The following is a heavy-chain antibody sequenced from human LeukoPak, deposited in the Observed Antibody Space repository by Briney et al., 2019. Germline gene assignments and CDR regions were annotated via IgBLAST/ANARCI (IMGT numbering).Heavy chain of an antibody. CDR3: ARDGPLNYDSSGYSFHP. CDR2: INRSGSTI. D-gene: IGHD3-22*01. V-gene: IGHV3-48*03. Sequence: EGSLRLSCAASGFTFSSYEMNWVRQAPGQGLEWVSYINRSGSTIYYADSVKGRFTISRDNAKNSVYLQMNSLRAEDTAVYYCARDGPLNYDSSGYSFHPWGQGTLVTVSS. J-gene: IGHJ5*02. CDR1: GFTFSSYE.